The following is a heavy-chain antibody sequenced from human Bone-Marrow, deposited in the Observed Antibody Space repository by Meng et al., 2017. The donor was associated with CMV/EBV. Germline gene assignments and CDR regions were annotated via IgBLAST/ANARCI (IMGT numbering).Heavy chain of an antibody. CDR3: ASFYGFGYYYYGMDV. CDR1: GYTFTGYY. CDR2: INPNSGGT. V-gene: IGHV1-2*02. J-gene: IGHJ6*02. Sequence: ASVKVSCKASGYTFTGYYMHWVRQGPGQGLEWMGWINPNSGGTNYAQKFQGRVTMTRDTSISTAYMELSRLRSDDTAVYYCASFYGFGYYYYGMDVWGQGTTVTVSS. D-gene: IGHD3-16*01.